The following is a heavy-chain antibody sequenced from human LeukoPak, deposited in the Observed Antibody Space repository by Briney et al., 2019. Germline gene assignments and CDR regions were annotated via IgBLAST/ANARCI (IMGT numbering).Heavy chain of an antibody. J-gene: IGHJ4*02. CDR1: GYTFTGYY. Sequence: GASVKVSCKASGYTFTGYYMHWVRQAPGQGLEWMGWINPNSGGTNYAQKFQGRVTMTRDTSISTAYMELSRLKASDTAMYYCARRKGYYDSTGYYSYDHWGQGTLVTVSS. D-gene: IGHD3-22*01. CDR3: ARRKGYYDSTGYYSYDH. V-gene: IGHV1-2*02. CDR2: INPNSGGT.